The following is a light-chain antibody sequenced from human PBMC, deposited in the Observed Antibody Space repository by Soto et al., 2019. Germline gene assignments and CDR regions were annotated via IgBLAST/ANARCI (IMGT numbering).Light chain of an antibody. J-gene: IGKJ1*01. CDR2: EAS. CDR1: QSIKSW. V-gene: IGKV1-5*03. CDR3: QQSYSSPPT. Sequence: DIQMTQSPSTLSASVGDRVTITCRASQSIKSWLAWYQQKPGKAPKLLIYEASSLESGVPSRFSGSGSGPDFTLTISSLQPEDFATYYCQQSYSSPPTFGQGTKVDIK.